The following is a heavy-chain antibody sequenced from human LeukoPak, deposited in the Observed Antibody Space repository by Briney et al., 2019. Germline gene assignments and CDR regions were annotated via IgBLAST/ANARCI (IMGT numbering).Heavy chain of an antibody. J-gene: IGHJ4*02. V-gene: IGHV3-21*01. CDR1: GFTFSSYS. CDR3: ARDLTTSDYYGSGSYGY. D-gene: IGHD3-10*01. Sequence: PGRSLRLSCAASGFTFSSYSMNWVRQAPGKGLEWVSSISSSSSYIYYADSVKGRFTISRDNAKNSLYLQMNSLRAEDTAVYYCARDLTTSDYYGSGSYGYWGQGTPVTVSS. CDR2: ISSSSSYI.